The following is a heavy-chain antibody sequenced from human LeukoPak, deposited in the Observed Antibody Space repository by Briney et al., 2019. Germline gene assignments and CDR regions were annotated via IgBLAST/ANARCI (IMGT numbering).Heavy chain of an antibody. J-gene: IGHJ1*01. CDR2: ISYDGTNK. D-gene: IGHD3-10*01. CDR1: GFTFSSYG. Sequence: GGSLRLSCAASGFTFSSYGMHWVRQAPGKGLEWVAVISYDGTNKYYADSVKGRFTISRDNSKNTLYLQMNSLRAEDTAVYYCARDINYYGSGSYPRPFQHWGQGTLVTVSS. V-gene: IGHV3-30*03. CDR3: ARDINYYGSGSYPRPFQH.